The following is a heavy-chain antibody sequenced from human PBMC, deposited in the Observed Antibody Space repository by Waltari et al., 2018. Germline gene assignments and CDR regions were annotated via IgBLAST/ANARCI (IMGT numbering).Heavy chain of an antibody. D-gene: IGHD3-3*01. CDR2: INNTGST. CDR1: GYSISSGYS. CDR3: ARDRSGYFMD. Sequence: QVQLQESGPGLVKPSETLSLTCAVSGYSISSGYSWGWIRQPPGKGLECIGNINNTGSTYYNPSLKSRVTISVDTSKNQFSLKLSSVTAADTAVYYCARDRSGYFMDWGQGSLVTVSS. V-gene: IGHV4-38-2*01. J-gene: IGHJ4*02.